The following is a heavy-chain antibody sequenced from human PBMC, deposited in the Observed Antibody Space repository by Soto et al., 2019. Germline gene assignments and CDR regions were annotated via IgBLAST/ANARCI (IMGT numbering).Heavy chain of an antibody. Sequence: QVQLVQSGAEVKKPGASVKVSCKASGYTFTSYGLNWVRQAPGQGLEWMGWINGYTGNTNYAQKFQGRVTMTTDTSTKTAYLDLWTLISDDTAVYYCARSWVTGKGGIDVGGQGTTVTVSS. CDR1: GYTFTSYG. V-gene: IGHV1-18*01. J-gene: IGHJ6*02. CDR3: ARSWVTGKGGIDV. CDR2: INGYTGNT. D-gene: IGHD3-16*01.